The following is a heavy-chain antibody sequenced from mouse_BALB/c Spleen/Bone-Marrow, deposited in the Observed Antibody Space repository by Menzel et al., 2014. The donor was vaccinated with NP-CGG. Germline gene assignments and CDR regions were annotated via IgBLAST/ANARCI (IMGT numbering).Heavy chain of an antibody. Sequence: EVMLVESGGGLVQPGGSLRLSCATSGFTFTDYYMSWVRQPPGKALEWLGFIRNKAKGYTSEHSASVKGRFTISRDNSQSILYLQMNTLRAEDGATYYCARDINYDIYWYFDVWGAGTTVTVSS. CDR1: GFTFTDYY. D-gene: IGHD2-4*01. J-gene: IGHJ1*01. CDR3: ARDINYDIYWYFDV. CDR2: IRNKAKGYTS. V-gene: IGHV7-3*02.